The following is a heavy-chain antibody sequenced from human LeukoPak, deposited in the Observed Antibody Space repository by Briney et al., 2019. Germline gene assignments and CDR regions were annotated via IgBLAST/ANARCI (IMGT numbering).Heavy chain of an antibody. V-gene: IGHV3-43D*03. J-gene: IGHJ5*02. D-gene: IGHD6-6*01. Sequence: PGGSLRLSCAASGFTFDDYAMHWVRQAPGKGLEWVSLISWGGGSTYYADSVKSRFTISRDNSKNSLYLQMNSLRAEDTALYYCARGPRGIAARGSWFDPWGQGTLVTVSS. CDR3: ARGPRGIAARGSWFDP. CDR1: GFTFDDYA. CDR2: ISWGGGST.